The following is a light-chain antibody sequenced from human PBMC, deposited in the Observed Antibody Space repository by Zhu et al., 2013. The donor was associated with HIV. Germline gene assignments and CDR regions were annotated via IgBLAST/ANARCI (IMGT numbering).Light chain of an antibody. J-gene: IGLJ1*01. CDR2: EVS. Sequence: QSALTQPPSASGSPGQSVTISCTGTSSDVGGYNYVSWYQQHPGKAPKLMIYEVSERPSGVPDRFSGSKSGNMASLTVSGLQAEDEADYYCSSYAASNHYVFGTGTRVTVL. V-gene: IGLV2-8*01. CDR1: SSDVGGYNY. CDR3: SSYAASNHYV.